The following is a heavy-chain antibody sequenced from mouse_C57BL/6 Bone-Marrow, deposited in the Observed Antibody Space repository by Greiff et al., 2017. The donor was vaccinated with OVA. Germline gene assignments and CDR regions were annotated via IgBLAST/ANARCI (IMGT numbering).Heavy chain of an antibody. D-gene: IGHD2-12*01. CDR1: GFTFSDYG. V-gene: IGHV5-17*01. CDR3: ARRISWGYFDV. CDR2: ISSGSSTI. J-gene: IGHJ1*03. Sequence: VESGGGLVKPGGSLKLSCAASGFTFSDYGMHWVRQAPEKGLEWVAYISSGSSTIYYADTVKGRFTISRDNAKNTLFLQMTSLRSEDTAMYYCARRISWGYFDVWGTGTTVTVSS.